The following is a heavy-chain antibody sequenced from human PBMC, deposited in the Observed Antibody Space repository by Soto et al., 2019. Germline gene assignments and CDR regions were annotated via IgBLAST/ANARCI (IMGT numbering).Heavy chain of an antibody. D-gene: IGHD6-13*01. CDR1: GFTFSSYG. CDR3: ARDRAAVGILTV. J-gene: IGHJ6*02. Sequence: GGSLRLSCAASGFTFSSYGMHWVRQAPGKGLEWVAVIWYDGSNKYYADSVKGRFTISRDNSKNTLYLQMNSLRAEDTAVYYCARDRAAVGILTVWGQGPRSPSP. V-gene: IGHV3-33*01. CDR2: IWYDGSNK.